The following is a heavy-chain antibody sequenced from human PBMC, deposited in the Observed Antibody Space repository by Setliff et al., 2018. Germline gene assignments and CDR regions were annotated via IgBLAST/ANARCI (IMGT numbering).Heavy chain of an antibody. CDR2: IYIGGSA. Sequence: SETLSLTCTVSGGSISSSSYYWSWIRQPPGKGLEWIGYIYIGGSANYNPSLKSRVTMSIDTSKNQFSLKLNSVTAADMAVYYCAREQWLDPPGYYYMDVWAKGTTVTVSS. D-gene: IGHD6-19*01. V-gene: IGHV4-61*01. J-gene: IGHJ6*03. CDR3: AREQWLDPPGYYYMDV. CDR1: GGSISSSSYY.